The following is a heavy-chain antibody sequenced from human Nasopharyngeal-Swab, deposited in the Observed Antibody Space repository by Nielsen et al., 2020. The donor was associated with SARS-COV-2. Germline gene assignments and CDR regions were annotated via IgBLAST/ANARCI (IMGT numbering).Heavy chain of an antibody. J-gene: IGHJ3*02. D-gene: IGHD1-14*01. Sequence: GGSLRLSCAASGFTFSSYAMNWVRQAPGKGLEWVSVIYSGGSSTYYADSVKGRFTISRDNSKNTLYLQMNSLRAEDTAVYYCAKDTGLVSGAFDIWGQGTMVTVSS. CDR2: IYSGGSST. CDR3: AKDTGLVSGAFDI. CDR1: GFTFSSYA. V-gene: IGHV3-23*03.